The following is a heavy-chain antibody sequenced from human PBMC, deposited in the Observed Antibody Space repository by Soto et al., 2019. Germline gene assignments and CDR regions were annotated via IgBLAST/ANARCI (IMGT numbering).Heavy chain of an antibody. D-gene: IGHD6-19*01. CDR2: IYAGNSET. CDR1: GYRFSTYW. CDR3: ASAVAGNYYFDS. V-gene: IGHV5-51*01. J-gene: IGHJ4*02. Sequence: LKISCKGSGYRFSTYWIGWVRQMPGKGLEWMGIIYAGNSETRYSPSFQGQVTISADKSFSIAYLQWTSLKASDTAMYYCASAVAGNYYFDSWGQGALVTVSS.